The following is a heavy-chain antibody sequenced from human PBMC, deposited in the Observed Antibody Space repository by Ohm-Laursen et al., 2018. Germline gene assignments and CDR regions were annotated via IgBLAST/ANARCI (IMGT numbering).Heavy chain of an antibody. J-gene: IGHJ3*02. CDR1: GYTFTSYD. V-gene: IGHV1-8*01. CDR2: MSPNSGTT. CDR3: ARTHSSGWYTDAFDI. Sequence: ASVKASCKASGYTFTSYDINWVRQATGQGLEWMGWMSPNSGTTGYAQKFQGRVTMTRNTSISTAYMELSSLRSEDTAVYYCARTHSSGWYTDAFDIWGQGTMVTVSS. D-gene: IGHD6-19*01.